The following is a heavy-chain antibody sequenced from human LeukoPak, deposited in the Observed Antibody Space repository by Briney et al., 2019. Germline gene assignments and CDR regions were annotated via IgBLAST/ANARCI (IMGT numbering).Heavy chain of an antibody. CDR1: GFTFISYW. CDR3: ARMYYYDSSGTGY. D-gene: IGHD3-22*01. V-gene: IGHV3-7*01. CDR2: IKQDGSEK. Sequence: PGGSLRLSCAASGFTFISYWMSWVRQAPGKGLEWVANIKQDGSEKYYVDSVKGRFTISRDNAKNSLYLQMNSLRAEDTAVYYCARMYYYDSSGTGYWGQGTLVTVSS. J-gene: IGHJ4*02.